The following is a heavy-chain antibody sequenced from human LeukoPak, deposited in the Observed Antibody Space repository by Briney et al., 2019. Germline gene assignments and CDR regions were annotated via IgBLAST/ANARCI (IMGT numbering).Heavy chain of an antibody. CDR2: ISAYNDNT. V-gene: IGHV1-18*01. J-gene: IGHJ4*02. Sequence: ASVKVACKASGYTFTMFGISWVRQAPGQGLEWMGWISAYNDNTNYAQKVQGRVTMTTDTNTSTAYMEVRSLRSDDTAVYYCARELYYYGSGRIFDYWGQGTVVTVSS. CDR3: ARELYYYGSGRIFDY. CDR1: GYTFTMFG. D-gene: IGHD3-10*01.